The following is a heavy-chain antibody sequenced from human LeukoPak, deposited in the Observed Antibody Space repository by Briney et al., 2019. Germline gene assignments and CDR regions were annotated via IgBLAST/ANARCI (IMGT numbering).Heavy chain of an antibody. CDR3: ARAAYSSGPDY. V-gene: IGHV3-49*04. J-gene: IGHJ4*02. D-gene: IGHD6-19*01. CDR1: GFTFGDYA. Sequence: GGSLRLSCTASGFTFGDYAMSWVRQAPGKGLEWVGFIRSKAYGGTTEYAASVKGRFTISRDDSKSIAYLQMNSLKTEDTAVYYCARAAYSSGPDYWGQGTLVTVSS. CDR2: IRSKAYGGTT.